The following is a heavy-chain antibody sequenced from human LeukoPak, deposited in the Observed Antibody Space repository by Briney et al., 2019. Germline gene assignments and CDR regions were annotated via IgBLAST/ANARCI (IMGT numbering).Heavy chain of an antibody. Sequence: ASVKVSCKTSGYTFTSYGITWLRQAPGQGLEWMGWINPNSGGTNYAQKFQGRVTMTRDTSISTAYMELSRLRSDDTAVYYCARVDGYDSTFGGVIVKVRDDYWGQGTLVTVSS. J-gene: IGHJ4*02. CDR1: GYTFTSYG. V-gene: IGHV1-2*02. CDR2: INPNSGGT. D-gene: IGHD3-16*02. CDR3: ARVDGYDSTFGGVIVKVRDDY.